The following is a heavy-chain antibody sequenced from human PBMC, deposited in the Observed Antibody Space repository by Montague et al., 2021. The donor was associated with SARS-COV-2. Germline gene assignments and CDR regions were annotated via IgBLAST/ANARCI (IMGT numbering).Heavy chain of an antibody. J-gene: IGHJ4*02. Sequence: SLRLSCAASGFTFSNYWMHWVRQASGKGLVWVSRINSDGSSTTYADSVKGRFTISRDNAKNTVYLQMNSLRAEDSAVYYCASDSRYSGYEADYWGQGTLVTVSS. CDR2: INSDGSST. CDR1: GFTFSNYW. CDR3: ASDSRYSGYEADY. V-gene: IGHV3-74*01. D-gene: IGHD5-12*01.